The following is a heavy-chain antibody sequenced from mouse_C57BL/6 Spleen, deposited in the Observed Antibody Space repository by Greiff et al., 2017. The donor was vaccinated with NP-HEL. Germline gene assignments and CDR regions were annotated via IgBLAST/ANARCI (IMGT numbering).Heavy chain of an antibody. CDR1: GFTFSNYW. CDR2: IRLKSDNYAT. J-gene: IGHJ3*01. D-gene: IGHD3-2*02. Sequence: EVMLVESGGGLVQPGGSMKLSCVASGFTFSNYWMNWVRQSPEKGLEWVAQIRLKSDNYATHYAESVKGRFTISRDDSKSSVYLQMNNLRAEDTGIYYCTETAQASSAWFAYWGQGTLVTVSA. V-gene: IGHV6-3*01. CDR3: TETAQASSAWFAY.